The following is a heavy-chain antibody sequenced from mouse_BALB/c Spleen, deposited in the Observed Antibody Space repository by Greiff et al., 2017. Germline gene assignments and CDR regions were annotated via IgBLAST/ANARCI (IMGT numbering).Heavy chain of an antibody. J-gene: IGHJ3*01. CDR1: GFTFSSYA. CDR2: ISSGGST. D-gene: IGHD3-3*01. V-gene: IGHV5-6-5*01. CDR3: ARAGDFAY. Sequence: VESGGGLVKPGGSLKLSCAASGFTFSSYAMSWVRQTPEKRLEWVASISSGGSTYYPDSVKGRFTISRDNARNILYLQMSSLRSEDTAMYYCARAGDFAYWGQGTLVTVSA.